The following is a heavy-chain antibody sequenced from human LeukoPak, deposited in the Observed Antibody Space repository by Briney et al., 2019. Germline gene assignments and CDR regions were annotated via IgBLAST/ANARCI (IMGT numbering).Heavy chain of an antibody. D-gene: IGHD3-3*01. Sequence: PGGSLRLSCAASGFTFNNAWMSWVRQAPGEGLEWVGRIKTKSEGATVDHTAPVRGRFTISRDDSKNTLYLQMNSLKIEDTAVYYCATFHFYYSFWGGYPSTDYWGQGTLVTVSS. CDR3: ATFHFYYSFWGGYPSTDY. V-gene: IGHV3-15*01. CDR2: IKTKSEGATV. CDR1: GFTFNNAW. J-gene: IGHJ4*02.